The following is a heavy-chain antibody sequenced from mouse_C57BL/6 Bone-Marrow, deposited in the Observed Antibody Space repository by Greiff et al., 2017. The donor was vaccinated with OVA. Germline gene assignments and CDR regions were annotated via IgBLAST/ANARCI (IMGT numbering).Heavy chain of an antibody. CDR2: IDPSDSYT. CDR1: GYTFTSYW. D-gene: IGHD1-1*01. Sequence: QVQLQQPGAELVMPGASVKLSCKASGYTFTSYWMHWVKQRPGQGLEWIGEIDPSDSYTNYNQKFKGKSTLTVDKSSSTAHMQLSSLTSEDSAVYYCARQGFITTVVAPVFDYWGQGTTLTVSS. CDR3: ARQGFITTVVAPVFDY. V-gene: IGHV1-69*01. J-gene: IGHJ2*01.